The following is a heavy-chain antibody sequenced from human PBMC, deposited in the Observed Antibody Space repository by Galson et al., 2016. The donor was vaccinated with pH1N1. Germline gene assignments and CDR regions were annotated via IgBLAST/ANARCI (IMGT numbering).Heavy chain of an antibody. J-gene: IGHJ6*02. Sequence: LSLTCAVSGDSISSPNWWSWVRQTPGKGLESIGEIYHSGNTNYNPSLKSRVTLSVDKSKNQFSLKLTSVTPADTAVYSCARDLAADSDRSYFYVMDVWGQGTTVTVSS. CDR3: ARDLAADSDRSYFYVMDV. V-gene: IGHV4-4*01. CDR2: IYHSGNT. D-gene: IGHD6-13*01. CDR1: GDSISSPNW.